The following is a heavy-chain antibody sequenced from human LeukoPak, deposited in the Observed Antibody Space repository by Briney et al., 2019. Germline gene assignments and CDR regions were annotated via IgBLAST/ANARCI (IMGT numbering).Heavy chain of an antibody. Sequence: ASVKVSCKASGYTFTSYDISWVRQAPGQGLEWMGWISAYNGNTNYAQKLQGRVTMTTDTSTSTAYMELRSLRSDDTAVYYCARSLTYYYGSGSYYSYEQYYMDVWGKGTTVTISS. CDR3: ARSLTYYYGSGSYYSYEQYYMDV. D-gene: IGHD3-10*01. V-gene: IGHV1-18*01. CDR1: GYTFTSYD. CDR2: ISAYNGNT. J-gene: IGHJ6*03.